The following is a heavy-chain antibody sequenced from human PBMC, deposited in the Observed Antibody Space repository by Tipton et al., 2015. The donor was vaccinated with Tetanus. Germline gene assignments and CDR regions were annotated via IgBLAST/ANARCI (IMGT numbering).Heavy chain of an antibody. Sequence: TLSLTCTVSGGSVSGGDYHWGWIRQPPGKGLEWIGYIYYSGSTNYNPSLKSRITISVDTSKNQFSLKLSSVTAADTALYYCARGTGYYGSQGTLVSVSS. CDR3: ARGTGYY. CDR2: IYYSGST. CDR1: GGSVSGGDYH. D-gene: IGHD1-14*01. J-gene: IGHJ4*02. V-gene: IGHV4-61*08.